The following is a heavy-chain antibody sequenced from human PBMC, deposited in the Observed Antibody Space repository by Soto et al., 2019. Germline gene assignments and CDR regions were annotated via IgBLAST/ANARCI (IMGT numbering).Heavy chain of an antibody. CDR1: GYTFTSYG. J-gene: IGHJ5*02. V-gene: IGHV1-18*01. Sequence: ASVKVSCKASGYTFTSYGSSWVRQAPGQGLEWMGWISAYNGNTNYAQKLQGRVTMTTDTSTSTAYMELRSLRSDDTAVYYCAREPHGCSSTSCYLPWGQGTLVTVSS. CDR3: AREPHGCSSTSCYLP. D-gene: IGHD2-2*01. CDR2: ISAYNGNT.